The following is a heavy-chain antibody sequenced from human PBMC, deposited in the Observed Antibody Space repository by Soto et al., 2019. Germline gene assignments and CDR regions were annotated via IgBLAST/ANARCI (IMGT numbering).Heavy chain of an antibody. CDR3: AKMVQLELLTWFDP. Sequence: GGSLRLSCAASGFTFSSDWLHWVRQPPGKGLEWVSRINTDGTGTSYADSVKGRFTISRDNAKNTLYLQMNSLRAEDTAIYYCAKMVQLELLTWFDPWGQGTLVTVSS. J-gene: IGHJ5*02. CDR1: GFTFSSDW. D-gene: IGHD1-1*01. CDR2: INTDGTGT. V-gene: IGHV3-74*01.